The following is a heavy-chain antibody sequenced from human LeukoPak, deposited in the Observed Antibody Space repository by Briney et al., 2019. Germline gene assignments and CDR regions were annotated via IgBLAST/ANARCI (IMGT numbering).Heavy chain of an antibody. J-gene: IGHJ4*02. CDR1: GGSISSSNYY. V-gene: IGHV4-39*07. Sequence: SETLSLTCTVSGGSISSSNYYWGWIRQPSGKGLEWIGSIYYSGSTYYNPSLKSRVTISVDTSKNQFSLKLSSVTAADTAVYYCAGNVGYKVSHFDYWGQGTLVTVSS. D-gene: IGHD5-24*01. CDR2: IYYSGST. CDR3: AGNVGYKVSHFDY.